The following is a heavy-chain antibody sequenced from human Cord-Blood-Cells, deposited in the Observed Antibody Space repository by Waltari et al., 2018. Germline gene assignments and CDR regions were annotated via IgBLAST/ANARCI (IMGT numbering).Heavy chain of an antibody. CDR3: APIYGSGSYYSR. D-gene: IGHD3-10*01. Sequence: QVQLQQWGAELLKPSETLSLTCAVYGGSFSGYYWSWIRQPPGKGLEWIGEINHSGSTNYNPSLKSRVTISVDTSKNQFSLKLSSVTAADTAVYYCAPIYGSGSYYSRWGQGTLVTVSS. J-gene: IGHJ4*02. V-gene: IGHV4-34*01. CDR2: INHSGST. CDR1: GGSFSGYY.